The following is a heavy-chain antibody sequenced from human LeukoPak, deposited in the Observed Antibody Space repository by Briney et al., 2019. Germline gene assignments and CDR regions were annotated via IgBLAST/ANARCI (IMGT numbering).Heavy chain of an antibody. Sequence: SETLSLTCTVSGGSVSSGSYYWGWIRQPPGKGLEWIGYMYYSGSANYNPALKSRVTISVDTSKNQFSLKLSSVTAADTAVYYCAREGYYDSSGKLDYWGQGTLVTVSS. D-gene: IGHD3-22*01. J-gene: IGHJ4*02. CDR3: AREGYYDSSGKLDY. CDR2: MYYSGSA. V-gene: IGHV4-61*01. CDR1: GGSVSSGSYY.